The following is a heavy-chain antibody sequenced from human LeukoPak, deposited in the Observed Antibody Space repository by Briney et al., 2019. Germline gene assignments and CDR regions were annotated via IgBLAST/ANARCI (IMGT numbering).Heavy chain of an antibody. CDR1: GFTFSSYA. CDR3: ARDRAGGFDY. CDR2: IYSGGST. D-gene: IGHD3-10*01. V-gene: IGHV3-53*04. Sequence: GGSLRLSCAASGFTFSSYAMSWVRQAPGKGLEWVSVIYSGGSTYYADSVKGRFTISRHNSKNTLYLQMNSLRAEDTAVYYCARDRAGGFDYWGQGTLVTVSS. J-gene: IGHJ4*02.